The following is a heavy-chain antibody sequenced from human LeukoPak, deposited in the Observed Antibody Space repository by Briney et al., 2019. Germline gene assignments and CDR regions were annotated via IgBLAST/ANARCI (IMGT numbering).Heavy chain of an antibody. CDR3: ARAEGMDV. Sequence: SETLSLTCTVSGGSISSGGYYWNWIRQHPGKGLEWIGYSFYGGTSYNPSLKSRVTISVDTSKNQFSLKLSPVTAADTAVYYCARAEGMDVWGQGTTITVSS. J-gene: IGHJ6*02. CDR1: GGSISSGGYY. V-gene: IGHV4-31*03. CDR2: SFYGGT.